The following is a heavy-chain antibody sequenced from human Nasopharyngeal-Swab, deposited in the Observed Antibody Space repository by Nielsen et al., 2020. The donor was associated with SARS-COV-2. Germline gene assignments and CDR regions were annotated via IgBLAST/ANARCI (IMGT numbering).Heavy chain of an antibody. Sequence: SQTLSLTCAISGDSVSSNSVSWNWIRQSPSRGLEWLGRTYYRSKWFNDSAVSVNSLITLNPDTSNNQFSLPLPSVPPEDTAVYYCARLSSDWYSGFDYWGQGTLVTVSS. D-gene: IGHD6-19*01. CDR3: ARLSSDWYSGFDY. V-gene: IGHV6-1*01. J-gene: IGHJ4*02. CDR2: TYYRSKWFN. CDR1: GDSVSSNSVS.